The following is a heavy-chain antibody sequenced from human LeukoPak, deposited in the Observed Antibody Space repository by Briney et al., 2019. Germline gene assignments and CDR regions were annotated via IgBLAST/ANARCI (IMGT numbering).Heavy chain of an antibody. Sequence: KPGGSLRLSCAASGFTFSNAWMSWVRQAPGKGLEWVGRIKSKTDGGTTDYGAPVKGRFTISRDDSEKTLYLQMNSLRAEDTAVYYCAKRRELYFDYWGQGTLVTVSS. V-gene: IGHV3-15*01. CDR2: IKSKTDGGTT. J-gene: IGHJ4*02. D-gene: IGHD1-26*01. CDR3: AKRRELYFDY. CDR1: GFTFSNAW.